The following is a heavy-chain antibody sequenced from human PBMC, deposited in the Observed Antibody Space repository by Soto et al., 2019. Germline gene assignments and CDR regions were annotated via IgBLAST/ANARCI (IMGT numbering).Heavy chain of an antibody. D-gene: IGHD3-22*01. CDR3: ANRNYYAKSGYTYLYFDF. J-gene: IGHJ4*02. V-gene: IGHV3-23*01. Sequence: EVQLLESGGGLVPPGGPLRLSCAASGFTFSNYDMSWVRQAPGKGLDWVSTISASGGSTFYADSVKGRFTISRDNSKNTVYLQMNSLRVEDTAVYYCANRNYYAKSGYTYLYFDFWGQGSLVTVSS. CDR1: GFTFSNYD. CDR2: ISASGGST.